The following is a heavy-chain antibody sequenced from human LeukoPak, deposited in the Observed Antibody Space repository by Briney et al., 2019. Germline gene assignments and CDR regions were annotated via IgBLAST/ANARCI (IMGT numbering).Heavy chain of an antibody. D-gene: IGHD5-18*01. CDR2: IYHSGST. J-gene: IGHJ4*02. CDR3: AGFKEEYSYGYDY. Sequence: SQTLSLTCAVSGGSISSGGYSWSWIRQPPGKGLEWIGYIYHSGSTYYNPSLKSRVTISVDRSKNQFSLKLSSVTAADTAVYYCAGFKEEYSYGYDYWGQGTLVTVSS. V-gene: IGHV4-30-2*01. CDR1: GGSISSGGYS.